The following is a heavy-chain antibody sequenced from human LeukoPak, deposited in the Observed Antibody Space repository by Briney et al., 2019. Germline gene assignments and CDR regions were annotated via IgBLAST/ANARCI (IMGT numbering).Heavy chain of an antibody. J-gene: IGHJ5*02. CDR1: GGSISSSYY. Sequence: SETLSLTCTVSGGSISSSYYWGWIRQPPGKGLEWIGEINHSGSTNYNPSLKSRVTISVDTSKNQFSLKLSSVTAADTAVYYCARRRAYYDFWSGLKRRNNWFDPWGQGTLVTVSS. V-gene: IGHV4-34*01. D-gene: IGHD3-3*01. CDR2: INHSGST. CDR3: ARRRAYYDFWSGLKRRNNWFDP.